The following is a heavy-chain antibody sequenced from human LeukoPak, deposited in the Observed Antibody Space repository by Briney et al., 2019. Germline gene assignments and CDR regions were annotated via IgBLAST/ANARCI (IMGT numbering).Heavy chain of an antibody. CDR1: GGTFSSYA. V-gene: IGHV1-69*05. J-gene: IGHJ3*02. Sequence: SVEVSCKASGGTFSSYAISWVRQAPGQGLEWMGGIIPIFGTANYAQKLQGRVTMTTDTSTSTAYMELRSLRSDDTAVYYCARVIAVAMVNDAFDIWGQGTMVTVSS. CDR2: IIPIFGTA. CDR3: ARVIAVAMVNDAFDI. D-gene: IGHD6-19*01.